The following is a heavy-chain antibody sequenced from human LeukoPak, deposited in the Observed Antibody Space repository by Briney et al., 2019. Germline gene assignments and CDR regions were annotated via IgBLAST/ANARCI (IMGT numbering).Heavy chain of an antibody. J-gene: IGHJ1*01. Sequence: AGSLSLSCAASGFSFSSYAMSWVRQRPGKGLERVSAISGSGGSTYYADSGKGRFTISRDNSKDTLYLQMNSLRAEDTAVYYCAKAPSADLKPPSRWLQLEGYFQHWGQGTLVTVSS. D-gene: IGHD5-24*01. CDR1: GFSFSSYA. CDR3: AKAPSADLKPPSRWLQLEGYFQH. V-gene: IGHV3-23*01. CDR2: ISGSGGST.